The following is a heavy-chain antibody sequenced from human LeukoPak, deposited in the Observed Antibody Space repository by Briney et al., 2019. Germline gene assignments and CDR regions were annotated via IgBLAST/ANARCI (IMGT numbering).Heavy chain of an antibody. D-gene: IGHD2-15*01. CDR1: GGSLSSTNNY. CDR2: LSYNGGT. CDR3: ARQRSPCSGGACYFDY. V-gene: IGHV4-39*01. Sequence: SETLSLTCTLSGGSLSSTNNYWGWIRQPPGEGLEWIGSLSYNGGTYYNPSLESRVTISVDTSKNQYSLKLVSVTAADTALYYCARQRSPCSGGACYFDYWGQGTLVTVSS. J-gene: IGHJ4*02.